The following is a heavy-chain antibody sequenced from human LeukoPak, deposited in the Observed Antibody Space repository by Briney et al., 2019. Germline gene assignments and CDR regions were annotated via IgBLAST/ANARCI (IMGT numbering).Heavy chain of an antibody. J-gene: IGHJ4*02. Sequence: PGGSLRLSCAASGFTFSSYWMHWVRQAPGKGLVWVSRINSDGSSTSYADSVKGRFTISRDNAKNTLYLQMNSLRAEDTAVYYCARDCGTTSCYDFPDFDYWGQGTLVTVSS. D-gene: IGHD2-2*01. CDR2: INSDGSST. V-gene: IGHV3-74*01. CDR3: ARDCGTTSCYDFPDFDY. CDR1: GFTFSSYW.